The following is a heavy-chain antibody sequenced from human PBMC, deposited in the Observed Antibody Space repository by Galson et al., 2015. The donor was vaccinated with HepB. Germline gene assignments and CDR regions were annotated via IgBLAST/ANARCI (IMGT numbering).Heavy chain of an antibody. CDR1: EFSISTHR. J-gene: IGHJ6*02. CDR2: IKQDGSEK. D-gene: IGHD1-1*01. Sequence: SLRLSCAASEFSISTHRMSWVRQAPGKGLEWVANIKQDGSEKYYVDSVKGRFTISRDNAKNSVYLQMSSLRAEDTAVYYCARETTRPYYYAMDVWGQGTTVTVSS. V-gene: IGHV3-7*03. CDR3: ARETTRPYYYAMDV.